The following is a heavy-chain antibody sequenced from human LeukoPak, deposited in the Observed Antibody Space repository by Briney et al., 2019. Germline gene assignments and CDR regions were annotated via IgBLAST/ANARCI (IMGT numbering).Heavy chain of an antibody. CDR3: ARGRGSFSAQPVGY. CDR1: GGSIIISY. Sequence: PSESLCLTCTVPGGSIIISYWTWSRQTPGGRLEWIGRIHNSGSTRYNPSLKSRVTISVDTSKNQFSLKLSSVTAADTAVYYCARGRGSFSAQPVGYWGQGTLVTVSS. J-gene: IGHJ4*02. CDR2: IHNSGST. V-gene: IGHV4-4*07. D-gene: IGHD1-26*01.